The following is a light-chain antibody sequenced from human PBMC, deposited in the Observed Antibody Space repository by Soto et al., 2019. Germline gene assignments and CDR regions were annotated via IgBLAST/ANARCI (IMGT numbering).Light chain of an antibody. CDR1: QSISSW. CDR3: QQYNTYST. CDR2: DAS. Sequence: IQMTQSPSTLSASVGDRVTITCRASQSISSWLAWYQQKLGRAPRLLIYDASSLKSGVPSRFSGNGSGTEFTLTISSLQPDDFATYYCQQYNTYSTFGQGTRLEIK. V-gene: IGKV1-5*01. J-gene: IGKJ5*01.